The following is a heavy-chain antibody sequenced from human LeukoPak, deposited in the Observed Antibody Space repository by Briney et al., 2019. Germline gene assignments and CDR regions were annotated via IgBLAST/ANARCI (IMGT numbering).Heavy chain of an antibody. D-gene: IGHD2-21*01. CDR3: ARLGGEGALYYVDY. V-gene: IGHV4-59*01. CDR1: GGSISSYY. Sequence: PSETLSLTCTVSGGSISSYYWSWIRQPPGKGLEWIGYIYYSGSTNYNPSLKSRVTISVDTSKNQFALKLSSVTAADTAVYYCARLGGEGALYYVDYWGQGTLVTVSS. CDR2: IYYSGST. J-gene: IGHJ4*02.